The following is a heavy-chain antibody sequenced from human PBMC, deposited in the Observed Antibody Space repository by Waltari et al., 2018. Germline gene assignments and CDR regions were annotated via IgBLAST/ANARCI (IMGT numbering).Heavy chain of an antibody. CDR3: ASTSGSYSPAFDY. V-gene: IGHV3-72*01. Sequence: EVQLVESGGGLVQPGGSLRLSCAASGFTFSDPYMDWVRQDPGKGLAWVGRTRNKANSYTTEYAASVKGRFTISRDDSKNSLYLQMNSLKTEDTAVYYCASTSGSYSPAFDYWGQGTLVTVSS. CDR2: TRNKANSYTT. J-gene: IGHJ4*02. D-gene: IGHD1-26*01. CDR1: GFTFSDPY.